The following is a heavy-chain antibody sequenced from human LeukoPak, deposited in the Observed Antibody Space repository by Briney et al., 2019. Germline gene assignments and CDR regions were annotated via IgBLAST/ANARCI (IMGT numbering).Heavy chain of an antibody. J-gene: IGHJ1*01. CDR1: GFTVSSNY. V-gene: IGHV3-66*01. CDR2: IYSGGST. CDR3: AKVLAYGGNSVFQH. Sequence: PGGSLRLSCAASGFTVSSNYMSWVRQAPGEGLEWVSVIYSGGSTYYADSVEGRFTISRDDSKNTLYLQMNSLRAEDTAVYYCAKVLAYGGNSVFQHWGQGTLVTVSS. D-gene: IGHD4-23*01.